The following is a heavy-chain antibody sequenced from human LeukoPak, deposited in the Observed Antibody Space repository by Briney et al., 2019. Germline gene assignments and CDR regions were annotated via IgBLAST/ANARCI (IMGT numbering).Heavy chain of an antibody. CDR2: IYTSGST. J-gene: IGHJ6*03. Sequence: SETLSLTCTVSGGSISSGSYYWSWIRQPAGKGLEWIGRIYTSGSTNYNPSLKSRVTISVDTSKNQFSLKLSSVTAADTAVYYCARDAAVQQLGYYYYYMDVWGKGTTVTVSS. D-gene: IGHD6-13*01. CDR1: GGSISSGSYY. CDR3: ARDAAVQQLGYYYYYMDV. V-gene: IGHV4-61*02.